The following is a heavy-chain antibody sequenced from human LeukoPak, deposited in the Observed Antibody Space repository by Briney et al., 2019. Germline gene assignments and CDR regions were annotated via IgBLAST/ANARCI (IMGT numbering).Heavy chain of an antibody. CDR1: GYSFTSYW. V-gene: IGHV5-51*01. CDR3: ARRGSSSWYRGDFDY. CDR2: IYPGDSDA. Sequence: GESLKISCKGSGYSFTSYWIGWVRQMPGKGLEWMGIIYPGDSDARYSPSFQGQVTISADKSINSAYLQWSSLKAPDTAIYYCARRGSSSWYRGDFDYWGQGTLVTVSS. J-gene: IGHJ4*02. D-gene: IGHD6-13*01.